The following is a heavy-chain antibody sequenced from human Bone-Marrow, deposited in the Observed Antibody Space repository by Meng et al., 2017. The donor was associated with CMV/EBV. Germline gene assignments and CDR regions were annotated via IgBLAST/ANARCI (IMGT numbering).Heavy chain of an antibody. CDR2: IKQDGSEK. Sequence: GESLKISCAASGFTFSSYWMSWVRQAPGKGLEWVANIKQDGSEKYYVDSVKGRFTISRDNAKNSLYLQMNNLRAEDTAVYYCARENYFAYWGQGTLVTVSS. CDR1: GFTFSSYW. V-gene: IGHV3-7*01. J-gene: IGHJ4*02. CDR3: ARENYFAY.